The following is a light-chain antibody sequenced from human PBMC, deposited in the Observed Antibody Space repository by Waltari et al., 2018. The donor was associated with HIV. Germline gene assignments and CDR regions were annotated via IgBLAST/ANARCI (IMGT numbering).Light chain of an antibody. V-gene: IGLV4-69*01. J-gene: IGLJ3*02. CDR3: QTWDTSIQV. Sequence: QVLLTQSPSASSSLGASVKLTCTLSRGHNNYAIAWHQQQPQKRPRYWQRVGTNGSHIKGDVTPDRFSSYSAGTERFLITSRLQSEEEAYYCSQTWDTSIQVFGGGTKLTVL. CDR2: VGTNGSH. CDR1: RGHNNYA.